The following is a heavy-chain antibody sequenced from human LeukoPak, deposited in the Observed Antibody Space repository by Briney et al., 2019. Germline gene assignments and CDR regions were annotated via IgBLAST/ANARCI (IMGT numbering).Heavy chain of an antibody. CDR1: GFTFSSYA. Sequence: SGGSLRLSCAASGFTFSSYAMSWVRHAPGKGLEWVSPISGSAYYADSVKGRFTISRDNSKNTLYLQMNSLRAEDTAVYYGAKGRGYSSSSGIDYWGQGTLVTVSS. CDR2: ISGSA. V-gene: IGHV3-23*01. D-gene: IGHD6-6*01. J-gene: IGHJ4*02. CDR3: AKGRGYSSSSGIDY.